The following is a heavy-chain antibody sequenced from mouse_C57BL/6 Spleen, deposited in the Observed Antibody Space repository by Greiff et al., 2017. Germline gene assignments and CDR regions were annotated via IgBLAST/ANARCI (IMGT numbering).Heavy chain of an antibody. Sequence: EVQLQQSGAELVRPGASVKLSCTASGFNIKDDYMHWVKQRPEQGLEWIGWIGPEDGDTEYASKFQGRTTITADTSSNTAYLQLSSLTSADTAVYYCAGIYDGLALGYGGQGTTVTVAS. CDR3: AGIYDGLALGY. J-gene: IGHJ2*01. V-gene: IGHV14-4*01. CDR1: GFNIKDDY. CDR2: IGPEDGDT. D-gene: IGHD2-3*01.